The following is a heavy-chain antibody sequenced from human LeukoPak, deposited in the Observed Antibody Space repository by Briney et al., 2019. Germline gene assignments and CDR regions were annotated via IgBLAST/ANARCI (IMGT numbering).Heavy chain of an antibody. V-gene: IGHV1-69*13. CDR3: ARQITMIEEGAFDI. J-gene: IGHJ3*02. CDR1: GGTFNRYA. CDR2: IIPIIGTV. D-gene: IGHD3-22*01. Sequence: SVKVSCKAPGGTFNRYAISWVRQAPGQGLEWMGGIIPIIGTVNYAQKFQGRVTITADESTSTAYMELSSLRSEDTAVYYCARQITMIEEGAFDIWGQGTMVTVSS.